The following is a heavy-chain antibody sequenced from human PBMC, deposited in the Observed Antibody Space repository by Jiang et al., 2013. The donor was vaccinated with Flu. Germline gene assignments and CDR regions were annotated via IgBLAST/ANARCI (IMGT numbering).Heavy chain of an antibody. CDR1: GGSISRGDYY. J-gene: IGHJ2*01. Sequence: VKPSQTLSLTCSVSGGSISRGDYYWSWIRQPPGKGLEWIGYIDYSGSSYYNPSLKSRITISVDTSKNQFSLKLNSVTAADTAVYYCARDYDPPYWYFDLWGRGTLVTVSS. CDR2: IDYSGSS. D-gene: IGHD3-22*01. V-gene: IGHV4-30-4*01. CDR3: ARDYDPPYWYFDL.